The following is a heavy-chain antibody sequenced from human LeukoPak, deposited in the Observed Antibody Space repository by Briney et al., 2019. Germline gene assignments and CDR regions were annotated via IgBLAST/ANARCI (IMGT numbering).Heavy chain of an antibody. J-gene: IGHJ2*01. CDR2: IIPILGIA. CDR1: GGTFSSYA. Sequence: GASVKVSCKASGGTFSSYAISWVRQAPGQGLEWMGRIIPILGIANYAQKFQGRVTITADKSTSTAYMELSSLRSEDTAVYYCARSPHQGDGYNYDWYFDLWGRGTLVTVSS. V-gene: IGHV1-69*04. D-gene: IGHD5-24*01. CDR3: ARSPHQGDGYNYDWYFDL.